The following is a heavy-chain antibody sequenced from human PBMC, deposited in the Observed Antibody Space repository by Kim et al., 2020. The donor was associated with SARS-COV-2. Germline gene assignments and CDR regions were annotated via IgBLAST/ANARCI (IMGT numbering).Heavy chain of an antibody. CDR1: GFTFSDYY. CDR3: ARRITMVRGVSVDAFDI. V-gene: IGHV3-11*06. Sequence: GGSLRLSCAASGFTFSDYYMSWIRQAPGKGLEWVSYISSSSSYTNYADSVKGRFTISRDNAKNSLYLQMNSLRAEDTAVYYCARRITMVRGVSVDAFDIWGQGTMVTVSS. D-gene: IGHD3-10*01. J-gene: IGHJ3*02. CDR2: ISSSSSYT.